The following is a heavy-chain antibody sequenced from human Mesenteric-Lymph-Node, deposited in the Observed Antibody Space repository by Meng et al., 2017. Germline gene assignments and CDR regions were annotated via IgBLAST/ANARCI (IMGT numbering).Heavy chain of an antibody. CDR3: ARDVGAEGLFDL. J-gene: IGHJ2*01. CDR2: INPNSGGT. Sequence: ASVKVSCKASGYTFTNYYMHWVRQAPGQGLEWMGWINPNSGGTNYAQKFQGRVTMTRDTSTSTVYMELSSLRSEDTAVYYCARDVGAEGLFDLWGRGTLVTVSS. CDR1: GYTFTNYY. D-gene: IGHD3-16*01. V-gene: IGHV1-2*02.